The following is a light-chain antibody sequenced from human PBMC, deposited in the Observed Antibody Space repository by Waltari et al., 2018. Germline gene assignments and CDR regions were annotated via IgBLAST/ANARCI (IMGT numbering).Light chain of an antibody. V-gene: IGKV3-20*01. CDR2: RAS. Sequence: EIVLTQSPGTLSLSPGERATLSCRASQSVSSSYLAWYQQKPGQTPRLLIYRASSRATGIPDRFSGSGSGTDFTLTISRLEPEDIAVYYCQQYGGLWWTFGQGTKVEIK. CDR1: QSVSSSY. CDR3: QQYGGLWWT. J-gene: IGKJ1*01.